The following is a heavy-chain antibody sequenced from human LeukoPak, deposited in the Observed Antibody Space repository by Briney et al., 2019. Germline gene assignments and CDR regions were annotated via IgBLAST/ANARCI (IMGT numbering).Heavy chain of an antibody. V-gene: IGHV4-38-2*02. J-gene: IGHJ4*02. CDR3: ARKQAANTYNHFDY. Sequence: PSETPSLTCTVSGYSISSGYYWGWIRQPPGKGLEWIGSMYHSGSTYYNPSLKSRVTISVDTSKNQFSLKLSSVTAADTAVYYCARKQAANTYNHFDYWGQGTLVTVSS. CDR2: MYHSGST. D-gene: IGHD3-16*01. CDR1: GYSISSGYY.